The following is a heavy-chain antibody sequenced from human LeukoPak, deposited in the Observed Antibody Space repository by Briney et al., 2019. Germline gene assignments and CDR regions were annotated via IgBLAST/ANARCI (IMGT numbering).Heavy chain of an antibody. CDR1: GFTVSSNY. D-gene: IGHD3-3*01. Sequence: PGGSLRLSCAASGFTVSSNYMSWVRQAPGKGLEWVSVIYSGGSTYYADSVKGRFTISRDNSKNTLYLQMISLRAEDTAVYYCARDGITIFGVVRYFDLWGRGTLVTVSS. CDR3: ARDGITIFGVVRYFDL. J-gene: IGHJ2*01. V-gene: IGHV3-53*01. CDR2: IYSGGST.